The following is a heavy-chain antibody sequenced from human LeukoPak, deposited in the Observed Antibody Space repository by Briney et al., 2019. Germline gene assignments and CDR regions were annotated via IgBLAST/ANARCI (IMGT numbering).Heavy chain of an antibody. V-gene: IGHV3-11*03. CDR1: GFTFSDYY. Sequence: NPGGSLRLSCAASGFTFSDYYMSWIRQAPGKGLGWLSYINPTSGYTPYADSVRGRFTISRDNAKNSLYLQMNSLRAEDTAVYYCARNAYGAQTPPDVWGQGTTVTVSS. J-gene: IGHJ6*02. CDR3: ARNAYGAQTPPDV. CDR2: INPTSGYT. D-gene: IGHD4-17*01.